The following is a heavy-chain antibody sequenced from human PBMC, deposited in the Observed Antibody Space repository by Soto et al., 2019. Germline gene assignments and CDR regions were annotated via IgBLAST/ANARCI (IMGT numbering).Heavy chain of an antibody. J-gene: IGHJ6*02. D-gene: IGHD4-4*01. V-gene: IGHV5-10-1*01. Sequence: PVDSLKISWKGSGYRYISYWIRSLRQMPGKGLVWMGRIDPSDSYTNYSPSFQGHVTISADKSISTAYLQWSSLKASDTAMYYCARRPSTVTTGGYYYYGMDVWGQGTTVTVSS. CDR1: GYRYISYW. CDR3: ARRPSTVTTGGYYYYGMDV. CDR2: IDPSDSYT.